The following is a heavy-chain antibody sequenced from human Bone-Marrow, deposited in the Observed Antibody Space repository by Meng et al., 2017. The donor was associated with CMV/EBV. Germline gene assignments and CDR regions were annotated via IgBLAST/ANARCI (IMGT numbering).Heavy chain of an antibody. J-gene: IGHJ6*02. Sequence: GGSLRLSCAASGFTFSSYGMHWVRQAPGKGLEWVAVIWYDGSNKYYADSVKGRFTISRDNSKNTLYLQMNSLRVEDTAVYYCAKDQGDDYNNYGLGGYYYYYGMDVWGQGTTVTVSS. D-gene: IGHD4-11*01. V-gene: IGHV3-33*06. CDR2: IWYDGSNK. CDR3: AKDQGDDYNNYGLGGYYYYYGMDV. CDR1: GFTFSSYG.